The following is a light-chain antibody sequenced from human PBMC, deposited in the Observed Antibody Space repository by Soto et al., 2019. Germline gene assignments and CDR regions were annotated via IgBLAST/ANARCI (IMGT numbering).Light chain of an antibody. V-gene: IGLV1-40*01. Sequence: QSVLTQPPSVSGAPGQRVTLSCTGSSSNIGAGYDVHWYQQLPGTAPKLLIYGNSNRPSGVPDRFSGSKSGTSASLAITGLQAEDEADYYCQSYDSSLSAGYVFGTGTKVTVL. CDR2: GNS. J-gene: IGLJ1*01. CDR1: SSNIGAGYD. CDR3: QSYDSSLSAGYV.